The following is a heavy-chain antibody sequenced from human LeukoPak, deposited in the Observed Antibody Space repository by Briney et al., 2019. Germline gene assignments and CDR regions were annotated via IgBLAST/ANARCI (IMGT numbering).Heavy chain of an antibody. D-gene: IGHD3-3*01. V-gene: IGHV3-30*03. CDR2: IPYDGSNK. J-gene: IGHJ6*03. CDR3: ARSFTWSGYSADYMDV. Sequence: PGGSLRLSCAASGFTFSSYGMHWVRQAPGKGLEWVAVIPYDGSNKYYADSVKGRFTISRDNSKNTLYLQMNSLRAEDTAVYYCARSFTWSGYSADYMDVWGKGTTVTVSS. CDR1: GFTFSSYG.